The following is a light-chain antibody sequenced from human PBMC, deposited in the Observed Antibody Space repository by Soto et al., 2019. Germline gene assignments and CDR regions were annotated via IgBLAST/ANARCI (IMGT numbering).Light chain of an antibody. V-gene: IGLV2-14*03. CDR3: SSYTSSSTHV. CDR1: SSDVGAYNF. J-gene: IGLJ1*01. Sequence: QSVLTQPASVSGSRGQSITISCTGTSSDVGAYNFVSWYQQHPGKLPKLMIFDVSRRPSGVSDRFSGSKSGNSASLTISGLQAEDEGDYYCSSYTSSSTHVFGSGTKLTVL. CDR2: DVS.